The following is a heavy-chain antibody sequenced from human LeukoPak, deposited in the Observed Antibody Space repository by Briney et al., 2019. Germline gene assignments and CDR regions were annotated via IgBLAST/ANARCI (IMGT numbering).Heavy chain of an antibody. CDR2: INHSGST. CDR3: ARGTIAADDYYYMDV. D-gene: IGHD6-13*01. CDR1: GGSFSGYY. V-gene: IGHV4-34*01. Sequence: SETLSLTCAVYGGSFSGYYWSWIRQPPGKGLEWIGEINHSGSTNYNPSLKSRVTISVDTSKNQFSLKLTSVTAADTAVYYCARGTIAADDYYYMDVWGKGTTATISS. J-gene: IGHJ6*03.